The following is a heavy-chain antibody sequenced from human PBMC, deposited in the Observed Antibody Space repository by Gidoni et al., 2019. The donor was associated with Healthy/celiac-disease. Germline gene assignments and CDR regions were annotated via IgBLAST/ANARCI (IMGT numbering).Heavy chain of an antibody. CDR1: GSTFTSYG. CDR3: ARLYSGYDSGYYYYGMDV. V-gene: IGHV1-18*04. CDR2: ISAYNGNT. Sequence: QGQLVQSGAEVQTPGASAKVSCTASGSTFTSYGISWVRQAPGQGLEWMGWISAYNGNTNYAQKLQGRVTMTTDTSTSTAYMELRSLRSDDTAVYYCARLYSGYDSGYYYYGMDVWGQGTTVTVSS. D-gene: IGHD5-12*01. J-gene: IGHJ6*02.